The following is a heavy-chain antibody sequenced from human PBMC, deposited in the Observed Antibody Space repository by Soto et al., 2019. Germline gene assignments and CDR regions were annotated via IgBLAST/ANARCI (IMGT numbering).Heavy chain of an antibody. CDR1: GYSISSGYY. D-gene: IGHD2-15*01. CDR2: IYHSGST. CDR3: ARDGGLNWFDP. V-gene: IGHV4-38-2*02. J-gene: IGHJ5*02. Sequence: SETLSFTCTVSGYSISSGYYWGWIRQPPGKGLEWIGSIYHSGSTYYNPSLKSRVTISVDTSKNQFSLKLSSVTAADTAVYYCARDGGLNWFDPWGQGTLVTVSS.